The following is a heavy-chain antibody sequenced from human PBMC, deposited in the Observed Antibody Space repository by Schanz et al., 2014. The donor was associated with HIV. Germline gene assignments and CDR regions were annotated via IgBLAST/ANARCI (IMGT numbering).Heavy chain of an antibody. V-gene: IGHV3-66*03. J-gene: IGHJ4*02. CDR2: LSGSGSTT. Sequence: EVQLVESGGGLIQRGGSLRLSCAASGFAVSSNFLNWVRQTPGKGLEWVSLLSGSGSTTFYAGPVKGRFTISRDNAKNTLFLQMNNLREDDTAVYYCTRDGGCSGSACYGYGMDVWGQGTLVTVSS. D-gene: IGHD1-26*01. CDR1: GFAVSSNF. CDR3: TRDGGCSGSACYGYGMDV.